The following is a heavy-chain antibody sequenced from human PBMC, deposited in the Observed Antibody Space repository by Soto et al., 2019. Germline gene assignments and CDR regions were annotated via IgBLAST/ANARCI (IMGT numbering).Heavy chain of an antibody. CDR3: AQDTYYHETSGYYVFAY. CDR1: GFTFSSYA. Sequence: GVSLRLSCAASGFTFSSYAMSWVRQAPGKGLEWVAAITYGGGRTYIADSVKGRFTISRDNSENALYLQMNSLRAEDTAVYYCAQDTYYHETSGYYVFAYWGQGTLVTVSS. CDR2: ITYGGGRT. V-gene: IGHV3-23*01. J-gene: IGHJ4*02. D-gene: IGHD3-22*01.